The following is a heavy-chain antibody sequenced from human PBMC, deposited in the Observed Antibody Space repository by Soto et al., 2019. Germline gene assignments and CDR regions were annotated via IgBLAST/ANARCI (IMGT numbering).Heavy chain of an antibody. V-gene: IGHV1-3*01. CDR2: INAGNGNT. CDR1: VYTFTSYA. D-gene: IGHD6-13*01. CDR3: ARGIAPYYFDY. Sequence: GASVKVSCKDSVYTFTSYAMHWVRQAPGQRLEWMGWINAGNGNTKYSQKFQGRVTITRDTSASTAYMELSSLRSEDTAVYYCARGIAPYYFDYWGQGTLVTVSS. J-gene: IGHJ4*02.